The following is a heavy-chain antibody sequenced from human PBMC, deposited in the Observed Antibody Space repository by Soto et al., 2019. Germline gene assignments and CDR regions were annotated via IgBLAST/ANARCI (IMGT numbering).Heavy chain of an antibody. D-gene: IGHD6-13*01. V-gene: IGHV1-3*04. Sequence: QVQLVQSGAEVKKPGASVKVSCKASGYTFTSYVIHWVRQAPGQRLEWMGWINTAKDNTKYSQKFQGRVTITRDTSASIVYMVLSSLRSEDTAVYYCARGSSWSYFDYWGQGSLVTVSS. CDR1: GYTFTSYV. CDR3: ARGSSWSYFDY. J-gene: IGHJ4*02. CDR2: INTAKDNT.